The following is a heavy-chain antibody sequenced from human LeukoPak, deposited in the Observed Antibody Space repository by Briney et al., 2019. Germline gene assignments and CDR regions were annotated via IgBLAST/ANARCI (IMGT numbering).Heavy chain of an antibody. V-gene: IGHV1-8*01. CDR3: ARGLRSDY. D-gene: IGHD3-16*02. Sequence: ASVKVSCKASGYIFSNYDTNWVRQAPGHGLEWMGWMNPNSGRRVYAQKFQGRVTMTRNSSINTAYMELTSLRSDDRAVYYCARGLRSDYWGQGTLVTVSS. J-gene: IGHJ4*02. CDR2: MNPNSGRR. CDR1: GYIFSNYD.